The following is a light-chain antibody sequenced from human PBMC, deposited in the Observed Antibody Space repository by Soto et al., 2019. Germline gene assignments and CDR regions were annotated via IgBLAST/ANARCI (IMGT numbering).Light chain of an antibody. CDR3: QTYDSSLIL. J-gene: IGLJ2*01. CDR1: SSNIGAGYD. V-gene: IGLV1-40*01. CDR2: GNS. Sequence: QAVVTQPPSVSGAPGQRVTISCTGSSSNIGAGYDVHWYQQLPGTAPKLLIYGNSNRPSGVPDRFSGSKSGTSASLAITGLQAEDEADYSCQTYDSSLILFGGGTKLTVL.